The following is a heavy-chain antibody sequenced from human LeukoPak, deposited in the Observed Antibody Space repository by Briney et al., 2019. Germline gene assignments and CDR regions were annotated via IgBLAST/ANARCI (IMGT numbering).Heavy chain of an antibody. CDR2: VFYTGST. J-gene: IGHJ4*02. Sequence: NPSETLSLTCTVSGGSISTYYWSWVRQPPGKGLEWIGYVFYTGSTNYNPSLRSRVTISIDTSKNQFSLKLNSVTATDTAVYFCTREGGGSDYWGQGTLVTVSS. V-gene: IGHV4-59*01. D-gene: IGHD1-26*01. CDR1: GGSISTYY. CDR3: TREGGGSDY.